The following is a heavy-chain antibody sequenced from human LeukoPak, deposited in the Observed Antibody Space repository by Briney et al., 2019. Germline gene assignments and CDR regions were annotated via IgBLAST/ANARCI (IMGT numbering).Heavy chain of an antibody. Sequence: ASETLSLTCAVYGGSFSGYYWSWIRQPPGKGLEWIGEINHSGSTNYNPSLKSRVTISVDTSKNQFSLKLSSVTAADTAVYYCARVSSWTEEPDTGLDYWGQGTLVTVSS. CDR2: INHSGST. J-gene: IGHJ4*02. CDR3: ARVSSWTEEPDTGLDY. D-gene: IGHD6-13*01. CDR1: GGSFSGYY. V-gene: IGHV4-34*01.